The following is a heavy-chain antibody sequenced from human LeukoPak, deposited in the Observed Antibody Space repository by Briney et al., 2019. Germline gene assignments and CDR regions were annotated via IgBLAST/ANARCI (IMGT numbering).Heavy chain of an antibody. J-gene: IGHJ6*03. Sequence: SETLSLTCTVSGGFIISTTYYWGWIRQPPGEGLEWIGSIDYSGSTYYNPSLKSRVTISVDTSRNQFSLNLSSVTAADTAVYSCARASGSSWYERRLHAYYYYMDVWGKGTTVTVSS. D-gene: IGHD6-13*01. CDR3: ARASGSSWYERRLHAYYYYMDV. CDR1: GGFIISTTYY. V-gene: IGHV4-39*07. CDR2: IDYSGST.